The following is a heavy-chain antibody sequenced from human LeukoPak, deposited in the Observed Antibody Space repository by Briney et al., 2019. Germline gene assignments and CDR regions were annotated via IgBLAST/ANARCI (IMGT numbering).Heavy chain of an antibody. CDR1: GGSISNSIYS. V-gene: IGHV4-39*01. CDR2: IYFSGKT. D-gene: IGHD3-22*01. Sequence: PSETLSLTCTVSGGSISNSIYSWGWIRQAPGKGLEWIGNIYFSGKTYYNPSLKSRVTISVDTSKNQFSLKLSSVTAADTAVYYCARFRDDTYYYDSSGYRGFDYWGQGTLVTVSS. J-gene: IGHJ4*02. CDR3: ARFRDDTYYYDSSGYRGFDY.